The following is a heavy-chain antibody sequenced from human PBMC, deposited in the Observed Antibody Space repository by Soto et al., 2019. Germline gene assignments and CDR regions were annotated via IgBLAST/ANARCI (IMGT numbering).Heavy chain of an antibody. J-gene: IGHJ6*02. CDR2: ISYDGSNK. V-gene: IGHV3-30*18. Sequence: QVQLVESGGGVVQPGRSLRLSCAASGFTFSSYGMHWVRQAPGKGLEWVVVISYDGSNKYYADSVKGRFTISRDNSKNALYLQMNSLRAEDTAVYYCAKDGYSSSWYNQAYYYYYGMDVWGQGTTVTVSS. CDR1: GFTFSSYG. CDR3: AKDGYSSSWYNQAYYYYYGMDV. D-gene: IGHD6-13*01.